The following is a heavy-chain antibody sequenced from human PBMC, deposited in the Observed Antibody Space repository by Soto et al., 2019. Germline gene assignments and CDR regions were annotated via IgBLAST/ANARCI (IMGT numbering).Heavy chain of an antibody. J-gene: IGHJ5*02. V-gene: IGHV3-23*01. D-gene: IGHD3-3*01. CDR2: ISGSGGST. CDR3: AKDSLRGYSPLDP. Sequence: GGSLRLSCAASGFTFSSYAMSWVRQAPGKGLEWVSAISGSGGSTYYADSVKGRFTVSRDNSKNTLCLQVNSLRAEDTAVYYCAKDSLRGYSPLDPWGQGTLVTVSS. CDR1: GFTFSSYA.